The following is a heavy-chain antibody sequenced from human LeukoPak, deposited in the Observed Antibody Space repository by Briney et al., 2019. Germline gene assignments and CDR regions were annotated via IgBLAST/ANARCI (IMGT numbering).Heavy chain of an antibody. J-gene: IGHJ5*02. CDR3: ARVLSGSSGFSHPNWFDP. CDR1: GFTFSSYG. V-gene: IGHV3-30*03. Sequence: RAGGSLRLSCAASGFTFSSYGLHWVRQAPGKGLEWVAFISYDGSDSYYADSVRGRFTISRDNSKNTLYLQMNSLRAEDTAVYYCARVLSGSSGFSHPNWFDPWGQGTLVTVSS. CDR2: ISYDGSDS. D-gene: IGHD3-22*01.